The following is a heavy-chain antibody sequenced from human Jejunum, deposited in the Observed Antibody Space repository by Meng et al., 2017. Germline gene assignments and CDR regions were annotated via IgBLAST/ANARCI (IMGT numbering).Heavy chain of an antibody. CDR1: GDSVSSNSAT. J-gene: IGHJ4*02. CDR2: TYYRDTWNH. V-gene: IGHV6-1*01. CDR3: ARARSRGELDS. D-gene: IGHD6-19*01. Sequence: SQTLSLTCALSGDSVSSNSATWSWIRQSPSRGLEWVGRTYYRDTWNHDYAVSVKGRIIINPDTSKNQFSLQLDSVTPEDTALYYCARARSRGELDSWGQGTLVTVSS.